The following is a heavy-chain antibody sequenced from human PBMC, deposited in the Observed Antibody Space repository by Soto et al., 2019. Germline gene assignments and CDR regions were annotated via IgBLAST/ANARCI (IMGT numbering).Heavy chain of an antibody. CDR3: ARGFDARKFYYYGMDV. V-gene: IGHV4-34*01. D-gene: IGHD6-6*01. J-gene: IGHJ6*02. CDR1: GGSFSGYY. CDR2: INHSGST. Sequence: SETLSLTCAVYGGSFSGYYWSWIRQPPGKGLEWIGEINHSGSTNYNPSLKSRVTISVDTSKNQFSLKLSSVTAADTAVYYCARGFDARKFYYYGMDVWGQGTTVTSP.